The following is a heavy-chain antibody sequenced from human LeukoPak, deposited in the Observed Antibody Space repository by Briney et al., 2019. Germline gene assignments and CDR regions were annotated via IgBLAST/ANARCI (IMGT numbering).Heavy chain of an antibody. D-gene: IGHD6-13*01. Sequence: TSSETLSLTCAVYGGSFSGYYWSWIRQPPGKGLEWIGEINHSGSTNYNPSLKSRVTISVDTSKNQFSLKLSSVTAADTAVYYCARVREQQLASWAGWFDPWGQGTLVTVSS. CDR2: INHSGST. V-gene: IGHV4-34*01. J-gene: IGHJ5*02. CDR3: ARVREQQLASWAGWFDP. CDR1: GGSFSGYY.